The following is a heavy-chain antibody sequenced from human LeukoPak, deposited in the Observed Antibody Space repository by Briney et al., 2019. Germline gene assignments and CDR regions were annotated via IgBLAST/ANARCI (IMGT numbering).Heavy chain of an antibody. CDR1: GFTFSSDAM. CDR2: IHYSGST. D-gene: IGHD2-15*01. Sequence: GSLRLSCAASGFTFSSDAMSWIRQPPGKGLEWIGTIHYSGSTYYNASLKSRLIISLDTSKSQFSLTLSSVTAADTAVYYCANLISPGWFDPWGQGTLVTVSS. CDR3: ANLISPGWFDP. V-gene: IGHV4-38-2*01. J-gene: IGHJ5*02.